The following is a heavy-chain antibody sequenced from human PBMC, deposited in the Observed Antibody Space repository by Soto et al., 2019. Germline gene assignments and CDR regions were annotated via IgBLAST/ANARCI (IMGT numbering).Heavy chain of an antibody. V-gene: IGHV3-23*01. D-gene: IGHD3-22*01. CDR2: ITGSGDYT. CDR1: GFTFSNYA. Sequence: PGGSLRLSCAASGFTFSNYAMSWVRQAPGKXLEWVSSITGSGDYTYYADSVKGRFTISRDNSKNTLYLQMNSLRAEDTAVYYCAKARYYDSTGYLYYFDYWGQGTLVTVSS. J-gene: IGHJ4*02. CDR3: AKARYYDSTGYLYYFDY.